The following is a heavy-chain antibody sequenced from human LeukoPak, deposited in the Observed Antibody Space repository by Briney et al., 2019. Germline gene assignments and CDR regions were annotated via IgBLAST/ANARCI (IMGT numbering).Heavy chain of an antibody. CDR3: ASVYYYDSSGLDY. CDR1: GYTFTGYY. J-gene: IGHJ4*02. V-gene: IGHV1-2*02. D-gene: IGHD3-22*01. Sequence: GASVTVSCKASGYTFTGYYMHWVRQAPGQGLEWMGWINPNSGGTNYAQKFQGRVTMTRDTSISTAYMELSRLRSDDTAVYYCASVYYYDSSGLDYWGQGTLVTVSS. CDR2: INPNSGGT.